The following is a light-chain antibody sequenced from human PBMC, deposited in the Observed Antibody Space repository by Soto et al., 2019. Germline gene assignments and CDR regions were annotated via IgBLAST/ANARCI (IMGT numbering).Light chain of an antibody. CDR1: SSDIGAYNF. J-gene: IGLJ2*01. CDR3: SSYAGSSAVV. Sequence: QSALTQPASVSGSPGQSITISCTGTSSDIGAYNFVSWYQQHPAKAPKLLIYDVSFRPSGISDRFSGSKSGSTASLTISGLLSEDEADYYCSSYAGSSAVVFGGGTKLTVL. CDR2: DVS. V-gene: IGLV2-14*03.